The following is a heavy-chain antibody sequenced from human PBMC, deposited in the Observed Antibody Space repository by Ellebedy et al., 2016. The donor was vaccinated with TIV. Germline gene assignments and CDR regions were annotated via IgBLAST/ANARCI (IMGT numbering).Heavy chain of an antibody. CDR2: ISTFNDRT. Sequence: ASVKVSCKASGYIFTSYGIGWVRQAPGQGLEWIGWISTFNDRTNYAQKFQGRVTLTADKSTSTAYMELSSLRSEDTAVYYCARDSSGYYLDAFDIWGQGTMVTVSS. V-gene: IGHV1-18*04. J-gene: IGHJ3*02. D-gene: IGHD3-22*01. CDR1: GYIFTSYG. CDR3: ARDSSGYYLDAFDI.